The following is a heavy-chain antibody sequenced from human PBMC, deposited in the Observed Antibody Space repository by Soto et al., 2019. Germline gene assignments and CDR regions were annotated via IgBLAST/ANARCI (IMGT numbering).Heavy chain of an antibody. J-gene: IGHJ4*02. D-gene: IGHD1-26*01. CDR3: ARTERWELLCDY. CDR1: GDTVTSYG. V-gene: IGHV1-18*01. CDR2: ISAYNGNT. Sequence: GASVKVSCKASGDTVTSYGISWAPQAPGQGLEWMGWISAYNGNTNYAQKLQGRVTMTTDTSTSTAYMELRSLRSDDTAVYYCARTERWELLCDYWGEGTLVTVSS.